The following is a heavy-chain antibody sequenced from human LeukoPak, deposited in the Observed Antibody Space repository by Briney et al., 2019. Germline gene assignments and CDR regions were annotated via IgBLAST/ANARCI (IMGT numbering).Heavy chain of an antibody. CDR3: VKGLSGSYRNDAFHI. V-gene: IGHV3-43D*03. CDR1: GFTFDDFA. CDR2: ISWNGADI. Sequence: PGGSLRLSCAASGFTFDDFAIHWVRETPGKSLEWVSLISWNGADIYYADSVKGRFTISRDNSKNSLYLQMNSLKAEDTALYYCVKGLSGSYRNDAFHIWGQGTMVTVSS. J-gene: IGHJ3*02. D-gene: IGHD1-26*01.